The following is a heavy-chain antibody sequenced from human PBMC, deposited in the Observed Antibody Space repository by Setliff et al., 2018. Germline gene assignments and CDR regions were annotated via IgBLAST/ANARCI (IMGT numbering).Heavy chain of an antibody. CDR2: INTYSGAT. J-gene: IGHJ4*02. CDR1: GYTFGAHY. D-gene: IGHD3-22*01. Sequence: ASVKVSCKASGYTFGAHYIHWVRQAPGQGFEWMGNINTYSGATNYAHKFQGRVTMTTDTSITTAYMELNSLTSDDTAVYFCTWGPGGYFDFWGQGTLVTVSS. CDR3: TWGPGGYFDF. V-gene: IGHV1-2*02.